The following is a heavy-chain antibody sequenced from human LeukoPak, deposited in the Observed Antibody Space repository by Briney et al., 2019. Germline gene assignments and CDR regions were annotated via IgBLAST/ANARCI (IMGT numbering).Heavy chain of an antibody. CDR1: GYTFTGYY. CDR2: INPNSGGT. J-gene: IGHJ4*02. CDR3: ARASTCSSDCYYHFDS. Sequence: GASVKVSCKASGYTFTGYYLHWVRQAPGQGLECMGWINPNSGGTHYAQNFLGRVTMTRDTSISTAYMELTSLRSDDTAVYYCARASTCSSDCYYHFDSWGQGTLVTVSS. V-gene: IGHV1-2*02. D-gene: IGHD2-21*02.